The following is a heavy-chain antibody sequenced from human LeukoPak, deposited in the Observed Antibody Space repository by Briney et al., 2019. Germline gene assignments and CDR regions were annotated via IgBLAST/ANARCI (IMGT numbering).Heavy chain of an antibody. CDR3: ARAYYDFWSGPRPIDS. CDR1: GGSFSGYY. CDR2: MNHSGIT. D-gene: IGHD3-3*01. V-gene: IGHV4-34*01. Sequence: PSETLSLTCAVYGGSFSGYYWSWIRQPPGKGLEWIGEMNHSGITNYNPSLKSRVTISIDTSKNQFSLKVISATAADTAVYYCARAYYDFWSGPRPIDSWGQGTLVTVSS. J-gene: IGHJ4*02.